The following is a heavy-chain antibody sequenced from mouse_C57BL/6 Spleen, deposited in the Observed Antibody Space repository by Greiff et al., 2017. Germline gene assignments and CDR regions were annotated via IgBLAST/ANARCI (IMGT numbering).Heavy chain of an antibody. J-gene: IGHJ2*01. CDR3: ARAYYYGSFDY. CDR2: ISDGGSYT. V-gene: IGHV5-4*01. D-gene: IGHD1-1*01. CDR1: GFTFSSYA. Sequence: EVQRVESGGGLVKPGGSLKLSCAASGFTFSSYAMSWVRQTPEKRLEWVATISDGGSYTYYPDNVKGRFTISRDNAKNNLYLQMSHLKSEDTAMYYCARAYYYGSFDYWGQGTTLTVSS.